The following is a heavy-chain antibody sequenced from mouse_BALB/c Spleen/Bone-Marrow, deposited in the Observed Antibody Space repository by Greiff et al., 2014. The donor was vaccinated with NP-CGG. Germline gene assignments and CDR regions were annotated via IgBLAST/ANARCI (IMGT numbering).Heavy chain of an antibody. V-gene: IGHV2-9*02. Sequence: VQLQQSGPGLVAPSQSLSITCTVSGFSLTNYGIHWVRQPPGKGLEWLGVIRAGGSTNYNSALMSRLSITKDNSKSQVFLKMNSLQTDDTAMYYCASTGAGAMDYWGQGTSVTVSS. CDR3: ASTGAGAMDY. CDR1: GFSLTNYG. D-gene: IGHD4-1*02. CDR2: IRAGGST. J-gene: IGHJ4*01.